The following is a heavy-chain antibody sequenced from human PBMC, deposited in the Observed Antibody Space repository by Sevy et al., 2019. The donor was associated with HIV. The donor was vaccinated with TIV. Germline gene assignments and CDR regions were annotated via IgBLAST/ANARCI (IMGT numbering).Heavy chain of an antibody. CDR2: INPSGGST. Sequence: ASVKVSCKASGYTFTSYYMHWVRQPPGQGLEWMGIINPSGGSTSYAQKFQGRVTMTRDTSTSTVYMELSSLRSEDTAVYYCARGDITMVRGVIIKGDYYYYGMDVWGQGTTVTVSS. CDR1: GYTFTSYY. CDR3: ARGDITMVRGVIIKGDYYYYGMDV. J-gene: IGHJ6*02. V-gene: IGHV1-46*01. D-gene: IGHD3-10*01.